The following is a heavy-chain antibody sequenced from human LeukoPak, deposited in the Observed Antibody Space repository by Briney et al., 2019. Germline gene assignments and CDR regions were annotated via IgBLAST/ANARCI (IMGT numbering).Heavy chain of an antibody. V-gene: IGHV1-2*02. CDR2: INPNSGGT. D-gene: IGHD6-19*01. J-gene: IGHJ4*02. Sequence: ASVKVSCKTSGYTFTAYYLHWVRQAPGQGLEWMGWINPNSGGTNYAQNFQGRVTMTRDTSISTAYMELRMLKSDDTAMYYCARDLWYSTGWHDSWGQGTLVTVSS. CDR1: GYTFTAYY. CDR3: ARDLWYSTGWHDS.